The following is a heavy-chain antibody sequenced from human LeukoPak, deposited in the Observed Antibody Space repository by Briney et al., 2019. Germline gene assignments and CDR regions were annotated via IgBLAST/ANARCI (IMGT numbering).Heavy chain of an antibody. Sequence: PSETLSLTCTVSGGSISSGSYYWSWIRQPAGKGLEWIGRIYTSGSTNYNPSLKSRVTISVDTSKNQFSLKLSSVTAADTAVYYCARDLRNVRGLGDYYYYMDVWGKGTTVTVPS. V-gene: IGHV4-61*02. J-gene: IGHJ6*03. CDR1: GGSISSGSYY. D-gene: IGHD3-16*01. CDR2: IYTSGST. CDR3: ARDLRNVRGLGDYYYYMDV.